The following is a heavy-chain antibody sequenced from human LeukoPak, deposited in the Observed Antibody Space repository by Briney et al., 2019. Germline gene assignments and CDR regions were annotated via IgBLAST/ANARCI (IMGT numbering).Heavy chain of an antibody. CDR1: GGSISSGSDY. CDR2: IYTSGST. V-gene: IGHV4-61*02. J-gene: IGHJ6*02. Sequence: PSQTLSLTCTVSGGSISSGSDYCSWIRQPAGKGLEWIGRIYTSGSTNYNHSLKSRVTISVDTSKNQFSLKLSSVTAADTAMYYCARSPRAPGTYYYYYGMDVWGQGTTVTVSS. D-gene: IGHD1-26*01. CDR3: ARSPRAPGTYYYYYGMDV.